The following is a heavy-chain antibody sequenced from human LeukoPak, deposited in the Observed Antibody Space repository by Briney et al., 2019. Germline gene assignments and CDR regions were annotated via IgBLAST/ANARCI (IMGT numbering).Heavy chain of an antibody. Sequence: GGSLRVSCAASGFTFSSYWMSWVRQAPGNGLEWVANIKQDGSEKYYVDSVKGRFTISRDNAKNSLYLQMNSLRAEDTAVYYCGLYDYDFWSGYQGMDVWGQGTTVTVSS. CDR1: GFTFSSYW. CDR3: GLYDYDFWSGYQGMDV. D-gene: IGHD3-3*01. J-gene: IGHJ6*02. V-gene: IGHV3-7*01. CDR2: IKQDGSEK.